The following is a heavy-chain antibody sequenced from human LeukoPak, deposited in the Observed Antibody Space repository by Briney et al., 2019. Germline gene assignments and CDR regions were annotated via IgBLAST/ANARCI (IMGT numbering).Heavy chain of an antibody. CDR3: AKDLGYSYGSFGSFDY. CDR1: GFTFSSYA. D-gene: IGHD5-18*01. CDR2: ISGSGGST. J-gene: IGHJ4*02. V-gene: IGHV3-23*01. Sequence: GGSLRLSCAASGFTFSSYAMSWVRQAPGKGLEWVSAISGSGGSTYYADSVKGRFTISRDNFKNTLYLQMNSLRAEDTAVYYCAKDLGYSYGSFGSFDYWGQGTLVTVSS.